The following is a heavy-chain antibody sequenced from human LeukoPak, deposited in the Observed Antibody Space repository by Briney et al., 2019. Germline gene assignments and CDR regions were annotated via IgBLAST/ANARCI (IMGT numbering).Heavy chain of an antibody. D-gene: IGHD6-13*01. V-gene: IGHV3-30*02. CDR3: AKDLRYSSSDLYFDY. CDR2: IRYDGSNK. Sequence: PGGSLRLSCAASGFTFSSYGMHWVRQAPGKGLEWVAFIRYDGSNKYYADSVKGRFTISRDNSKNTLYLQMNSLRAEDTAVYYCAKDLRYSSSDLYFDYWRQGTLVTVSS. J-gene: IGHJ4*02. CDR1: GFTFSSYG.